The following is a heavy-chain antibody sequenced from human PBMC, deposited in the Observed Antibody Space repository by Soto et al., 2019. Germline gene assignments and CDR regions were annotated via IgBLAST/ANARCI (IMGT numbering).Heavy chain of an antibody. D-gene: IGHD2-2*01. V-gene: IGHV1-69*13. Sequence: SVKVSCKASGYTFTSYAISWVRQAPGQGLEWMGGIIPIFGTANYAQKFQGRVTITADESTSTAYMELSSLRSEDTAVYYCARSGGYCSSTSCYLIDPWGQGTLVTVSS. CDR1: GYTFTSYA. J-gene: IGHJ5*02. CDR3: ARSGGYCSSTSCYLIDP. CDR2: IIPIFGTA.